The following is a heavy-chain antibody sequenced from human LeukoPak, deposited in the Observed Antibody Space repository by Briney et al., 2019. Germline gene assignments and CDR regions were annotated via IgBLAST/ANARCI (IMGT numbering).Heavy chain of an antibody. V-gene: IGHV3-30*02. J-gene: IGHJ4*02. CDR1: GFTFSTYW. CDR2: IGPDGGDE. CDR3: AKERGYYDNSGYLI. D-gene: IGHD3-22*01. Sequence: PGGSLRLSCAASGFTFSTYWMAWVRQTPGKGLEWVTFIGPDGGDEHYADYVRGRFTISRDNSRNTLYLQMNSLRPDDTAVYYCAKERGYYDNSGYLIWGQGTLVTVSS.